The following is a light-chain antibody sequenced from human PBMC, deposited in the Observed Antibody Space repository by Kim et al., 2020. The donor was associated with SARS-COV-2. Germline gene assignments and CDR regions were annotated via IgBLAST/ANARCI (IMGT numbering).Light chain of an antibody. CDR1: QSVSSSY. V-gene: IGKV3-20*01. Sequence: EIVLTQSPGTLSLSPGERATLSCRASQSVSSSYLAWYQQKPGQAPRLLIYGASSRATGIPDRFSGSGSGTDFTLTISRLEPEDFAVYYCQSYGSSPRITFGQGTRLEIK. J-gene: IGKJ5*01. CDR3: QSYGSSPRIT. CDR2: GAS.